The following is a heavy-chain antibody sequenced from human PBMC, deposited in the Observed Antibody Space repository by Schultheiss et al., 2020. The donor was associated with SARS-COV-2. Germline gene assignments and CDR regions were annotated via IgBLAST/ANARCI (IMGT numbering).Heavy chain of an antibody. Sequence: SLRLSCAASGFTFDDYAMHWVRQAPGKGLEWVSGISWNSGSIGYADSVKGRFTISRDNAKNSLYLQMNSLRAEDTALYYCAKDRRYSSSWYAFDYWGQGTLVTVSS. CDR1: GFTFDDYA. J-gene: IGHJ4*02. D-gene: IGHD6-13*01. V-gene: IGHV3-9*01. CDR2: ISWNSGSI. CDR3: AKDRRYSSSWYAFDY.